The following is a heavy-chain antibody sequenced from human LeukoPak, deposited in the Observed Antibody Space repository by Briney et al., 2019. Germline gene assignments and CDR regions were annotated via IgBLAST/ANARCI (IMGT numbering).Heavy chain of an antibody. CDR2: IYYSGST. J-gene: IGHJ4*02. CDR1: GGSISSYY. V-gene: IGHV4-59*01. D-gene: IGHD3-16*02. CDR3: ARMITFGGVIVKD. Sequence: SETLSLTCTVSGGSISSYYWSWVRQPPGKGLEGIGYIYYSGSTNYNPSLKSRVTISVDTSKNQFSLKLSSVTAADTAVYYCARMITFGGVIVKDWGQGTLVTVSS.